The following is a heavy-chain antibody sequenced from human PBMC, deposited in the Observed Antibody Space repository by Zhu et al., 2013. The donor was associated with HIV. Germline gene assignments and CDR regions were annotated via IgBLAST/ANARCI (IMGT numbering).Heavy chain of an antibody. CDR3: ARESGGFFYSDFDY. Sequence: VQLLESGGALVQPGGSLRLSCAASGFTFSSYAMSWVRQVPGKGLEWVASLNASADRPNYADSVRGRFTISRDNSNNTLHLQMSSLRAEDTALYYCARESGGFFYSDFDYWGQGTRVTVSS. V-gene: IGHV3-23*01. CDR1: GFTFSSYA. J-gene: IGHJ4*02. CDR2: LNASADRP. D-gene: IGHD3-22*01.